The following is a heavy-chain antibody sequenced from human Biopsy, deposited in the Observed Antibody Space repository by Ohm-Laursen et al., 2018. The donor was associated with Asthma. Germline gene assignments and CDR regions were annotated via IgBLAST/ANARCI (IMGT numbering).Heavy chain of an antibody. J-gene: IGHJ4*02. D-gene: IGHD4-17*01. Sequence: ASVKVSCKVSGYSLTDLSMHWVRQAPGQGLEWMGGHDHEEGGTVNARRFQGRVTMTEDTSTDTAYVELSSLSSDDTAVYYCASDFPKDYVRYNFQFWGQGTLVTVSS. V-gene: IGHV1-24*01. CDR1: GYSLTDLS. CDR3: ASDFPKDYVRYNFQF. CDR2: HDHEEGGT.